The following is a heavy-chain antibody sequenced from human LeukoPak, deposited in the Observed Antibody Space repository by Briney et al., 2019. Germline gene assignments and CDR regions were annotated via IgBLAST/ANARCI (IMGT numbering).Heavy chain of an antibody. CDR1: GYTFTSYG. CDR2: ISAYNGNT. Sequence: ASVKVSCKASGYTFTSYGISWVRQAPGQGLEWMGWISAYNGNTNYAQKFQGRVTMTRDTSTSTVYMELSSLRSEDTAVYYCARDPGPTTVTTDAWGQGTLSPSPQ. CDR3: ARDPGPTTVTTDA. V-gene: IGHV1-18*01. J-gene: IGHJ5*02. D-gene: IGHD4-17*01.